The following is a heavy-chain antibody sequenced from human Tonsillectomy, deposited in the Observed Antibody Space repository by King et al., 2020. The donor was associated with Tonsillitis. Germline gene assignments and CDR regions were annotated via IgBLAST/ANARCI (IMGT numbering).Heavy chain of an antibody. CDR3: ARDFGYGDAYLDY. J-gene: IGHJ4*01. V-gene: IGHV3-53*04. D-gene: IGHD5-18*01. CDR1: GFTVSSNY. Sequence: VQLVESGGDLVQPGGSLRLSCAVSGFTVSSNYMNWVRQAPGKGLEWVSVIHTGGDTYYADSVKGRFTISRHSSQNTLYLQMNSLRPEDTAVYYCARDFGYGDAYLDYWGQGSLVTASA. CDR2: IHTGGDT.